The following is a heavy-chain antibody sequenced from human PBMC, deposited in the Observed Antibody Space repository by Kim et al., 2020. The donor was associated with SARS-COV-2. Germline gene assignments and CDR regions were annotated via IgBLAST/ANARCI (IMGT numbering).Heavy chain of an antibody. J-gene: IGHJ5*02. D-gene: IGHD3-10*01. CDR3: ARIWLIQRYGSGNTYNWFDP. CDR1: GGSFSGYY. CDR2: INHSGST. Sequence: SETLSLTCAVYGGSFSGYYWSWIRQPPGKGLEWIGEINHSGSTNYNPSLKSRVTISVDTSKNQFSLKLSSVTAADTAVYYCARIWLIQRYGSGNTYNWFDPWGQGTLVTVSS. V-gene: IGHV4-34*01.